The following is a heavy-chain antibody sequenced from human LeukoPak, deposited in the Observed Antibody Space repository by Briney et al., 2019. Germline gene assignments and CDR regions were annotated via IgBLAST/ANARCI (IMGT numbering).Heavy chain of an antibody. Sequence: PSETLSLTCTVSGGSISSYYWSWIRPPPGKGLEWIGYIYYSGSTNYNPSLKSRVTISVDTSKNQFSLKLSSVTAADTAVYYCAREGAAAGTRRAFDIWGQGTMVTVSS. CDR1: GGSISSYY. J-gene: IGHJ3*02. CDR2: IYYSGST. V-gene: IGHV4-59*01. D-gene: IGHD6-13*01. CDR3: AREGAAAGTRRAFDI.